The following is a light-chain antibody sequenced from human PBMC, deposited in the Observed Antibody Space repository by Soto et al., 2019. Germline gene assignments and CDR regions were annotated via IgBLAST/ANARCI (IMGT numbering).Light chain of an antibody. Sequence: EIVMTQFPATLSASPGEGATLSCRAAQDVTTNFAWYQQKRGQAPRLLIYDISTRATGVPARFSGSGSETEFTLSISGLQSEDFAVYFCQQYNNWPFSSGQGTLLEI. V-gene: IGKV3-15*01. J-gene: IGKJ5*01. CDR1: QDVTTN. CDR2: DIS. CDR3: QQYNNWPFS.